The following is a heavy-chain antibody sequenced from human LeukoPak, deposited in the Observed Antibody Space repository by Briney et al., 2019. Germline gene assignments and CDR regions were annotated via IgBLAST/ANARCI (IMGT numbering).Heavy chain of an antibody. CDR2: ISWNSGSI. CDR3: AKGSDLDY. Sequence: GGSLRLSCAASGFTFDDYAMHWVRQAPWKGLEWVSGISWNSGSIGYADSVKGRFTISRDNAKNSLYLQMNSLRAEDTALYYCAKGSDLDYWGQGTLVTVSS. CDR1: GFTFDDYA. J-gene: IGHJ4*02. V-gene: IGHV3-9*01.